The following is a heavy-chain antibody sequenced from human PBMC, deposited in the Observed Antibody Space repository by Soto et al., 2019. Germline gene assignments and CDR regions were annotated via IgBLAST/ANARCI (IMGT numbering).Heavy chain of an antibody. Sequence: SETLSLTCAVYGGXFSGYYWSWIRQPPGKGLEWIGEINHSGSTNYNPSLKSRVTISVDTSKNQFSLKLSSVTAADTAVYYCARDKRYSSSWSYYYGMDVWGQGTTVTVSS. CDR3: ARDKRYSSSWSYYYGMDV. CDR2: INHSGST. J-gene: IGHJ6*02. CDR1: GGXFSGYY. D-gene: IGHD6-13*01. V-gene: IGHV4-34*01.